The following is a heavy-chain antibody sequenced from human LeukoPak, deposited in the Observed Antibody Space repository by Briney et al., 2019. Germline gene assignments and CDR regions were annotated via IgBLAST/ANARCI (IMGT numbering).Heavy chain of an antibody. CDR1: GGSISSSSYS. CDR2: MYYSGST. Sequence: PPETLSLTCSVSGGSISSSSYSWGWIRQPPGKGLEWIGYMYYSGSTYYNPSLKSRVTISVDTSKNQFSLKLSPVTAADTAIYYCATGGPLAPGHDTFDIWGQGTLVTVSS. V-gene: IGHV4-39*01. D-gene: IGHD6-13*01. CDR3: ATGGPLAPGHDTFDI. J-gene: IGHJ3*02.